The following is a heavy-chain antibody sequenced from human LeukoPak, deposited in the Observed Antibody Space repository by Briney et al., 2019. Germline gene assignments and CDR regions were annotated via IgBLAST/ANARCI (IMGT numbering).Heavy chain of an antibody. D-gene: IGHD2-15*01. CDR1: GFTFRSYW. Sequence: TGGSLRLSCAASGFTFRSYWMHWVRQTPGRELVWVSRINSEGSDTNYADTVKGRFTISRDNAKSTLYLQMNSLRAEDTAVYYCARGYCRGGSCYSGDAFDIWGQGTMVTVSS. CDR2: INSEGSDT. CDR3: ARGYCRGGSCYSGDAFDI. J-gene: IGHJ3*02. V-gene: IGHV3-74*01.